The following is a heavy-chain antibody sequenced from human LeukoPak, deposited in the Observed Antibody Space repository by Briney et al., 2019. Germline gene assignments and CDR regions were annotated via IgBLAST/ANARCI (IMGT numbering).Heavy chain of an antibody. V-gene: IGHV1-24*01. CDR1: GYTLSELS. Sequence: ASVTVSCKVPGYTLSELSIHWVRQTPGKGLEWMGGFDPENGEKIYAQKFRGRVTMTEDTSTDTAYMELSSLRSKDTAVYYCATDRFLTGYGGLDYWGQGTLVTVSS. CDR3: ATDRFLTGYGGLDY. D-gene: IGHD3-9*01. CDR2: FDPENGEK. J-gene: IGHJ4*02.